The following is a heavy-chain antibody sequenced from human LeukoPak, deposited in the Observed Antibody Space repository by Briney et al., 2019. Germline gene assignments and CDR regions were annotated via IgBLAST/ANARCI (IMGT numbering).Heavy chain of an antibody. J-gene: IGHJ4*02. Sequence: ASVKVCCKTSGYTFTSYGISWVRQAPGQGLEWMGWISGYNGNTNYAQKVQGRVTMTTDTSTSTGYMELRSLRSDDTAVYYCARASHCSGGSCHSWFDYWGQGTLVTVSS. V-gene: IGHV1-18*01. CDR2: ISGYNGNT. CDR1: GYTFTSYG. CDR3: ARASHCSGGSCHSWFDY. D-gene: IGHD2-15*01.